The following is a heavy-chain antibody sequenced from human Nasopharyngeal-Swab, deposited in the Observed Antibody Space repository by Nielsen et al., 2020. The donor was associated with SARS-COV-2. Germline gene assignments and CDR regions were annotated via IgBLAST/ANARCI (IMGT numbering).Heavy chain of an antibody. CDR3: AREDYGDYYGMDV. CDR2: IYHSGST. Sequence: SETLSLTCTVSGGSISSGYYWGWIRQPPGKGLEWIGSIYHSGSTYYNPSLKSRVTISVDTSKNQFSLKLSSVTAADTAVYYCAREDYGDYYGMDVWGQGTTVTVSS. CDR1: GGSISSGYY. J-gene: IGHJ6*02. D-gene: IGHD4-17*01. V-gene: IGHV4-38-2*02.